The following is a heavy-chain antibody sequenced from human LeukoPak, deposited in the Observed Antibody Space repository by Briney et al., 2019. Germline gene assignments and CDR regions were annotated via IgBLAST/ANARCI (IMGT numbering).Heavy chain of an antibody. D-gene: IGHD5-24*01. CDR3: ARDAYGYHRYFDY. V-gene: IGHV4-30-2*01. Sequence: SQTLSLTCAVSGGSISSGGYSWSWIRQPPGMGLEWIGYIYHSGSTYYNPSLKSRVTISVDRSKNQFSLKLSSVTAADTAVYYCARDAYGYHRYFDYWGQGTLVTVSS. CDR1: GGSISSGGYS. CDR2: IYHSGST. J-gene: IGHJ4*02.